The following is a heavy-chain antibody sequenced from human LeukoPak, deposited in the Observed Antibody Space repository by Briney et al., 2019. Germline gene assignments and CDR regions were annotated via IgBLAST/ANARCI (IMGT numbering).Heavy chain of an antibody. CDR1: GYTFTGYY. CDR2: ISYDGSNK. J-gene: IGHJ4*02. CDR3: AREGGVMSFDY. Sequence: SCKASGYTFTGYYMHWVRQAPGKGLEWVAVISYDGSNKYYADSVKGRFTISRDNSKNTLYLQMNSLRAEDTAVYYCAREGGVMSFDYWGQGTLVTVSS. V-gene: IGHV3-30-3*01. D-gene: IGHD3-16*01.